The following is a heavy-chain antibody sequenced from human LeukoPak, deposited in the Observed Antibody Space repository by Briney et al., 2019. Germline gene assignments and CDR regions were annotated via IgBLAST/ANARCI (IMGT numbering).Heavy chain of an antibody. CDR3: IRGTVGAPGNDY. D-gene: IGHD1-26*01. J-gene: IGHJ4*02. V-gene: IGHV3-74*01. CDR2: IDTDGSFT. CDR1: GFTFSSYG. Sequence: PGGSLRLSCAASGFTFSSYGMHWVRQAPGKGLVWVSRIDTDGSFTSYADSVRGRFTISRDNAKNTLYLQMSSLRAEDTAVYYCIRGTVGAPGNDYWGQGTLVTVSS.